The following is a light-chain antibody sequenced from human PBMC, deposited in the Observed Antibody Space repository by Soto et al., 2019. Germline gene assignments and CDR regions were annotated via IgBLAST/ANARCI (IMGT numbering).Light chain of an antibody. CDR1: SSNVGSND. Sequence: QSVLTQPPSTSGTPGQRVTIYCSGSSSNVGSNDVYWYQHVPGAAPHLLIYRNNRRPSGVPDRFSGSKSGSAVSLAISGLRSEDEADYYCASWDDTLSGPVFGGGTKLTVL. J-gene: IGLJ3*02. CDR2: RNN. CDR3: ASWDDTLSGPV. V-gene: IGLV1-47*01.